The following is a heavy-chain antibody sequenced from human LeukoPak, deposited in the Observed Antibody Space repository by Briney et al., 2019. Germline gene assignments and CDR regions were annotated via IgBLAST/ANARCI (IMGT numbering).Heavy chain of an antibody. V-gene: IGHV5-51*01. CDR3: ARRGYDTGTDY. D-gene: IGHD3-9*01. J-gene: IGHJ4*02. Sequence: GESLKISCKGSGYSFTSYWIGWLRQMPGRGLEWMGFIYPGDSDTRYSPSFQGQVIISADESASTTYLQWSSLKASDTAMYYCARRGYDTGTDYWGQGTLVTVSS. CDR2: IYPGDSDT. CDR1: GYSFTSYW.